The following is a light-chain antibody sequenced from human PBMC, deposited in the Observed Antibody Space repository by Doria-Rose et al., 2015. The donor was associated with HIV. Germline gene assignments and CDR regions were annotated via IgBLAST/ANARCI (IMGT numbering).Light chain of an antibody. CDR3: QQYDDLPYT. J-gene: IGKJ2*01. CDR1: QAIRND. V-gene: IGKV1-6*01. CDR2: AAS. Sequence: SQSPSSLSASVGDRVTITCRASQAIRNDLGWYHQKPGKAPKSLIDAASTLQRGVPSRFSGNGSGTDFTLTISSLQPEDSATYYCQQYDDLPYTFGQGTNLKIK.